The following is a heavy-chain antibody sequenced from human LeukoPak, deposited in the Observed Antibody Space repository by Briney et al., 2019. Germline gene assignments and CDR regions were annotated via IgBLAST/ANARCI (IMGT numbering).Heavy chain of an antibody. D-gene: IGHD2-15*01. CDR2: VNPNSGGT. Sequence: ASVKVSCKASGYTFTGYYMHWVRQAPGQGLEWMGWVNPNSGGTNYAQKFQGRVTMTRDTSISTAYTELSRLRSDDTAVYYCARVGRRIVVVVAATSDSSGYYTGDYRGQGTLVTVSS. CDR3: ARVGRRIVVVVAATSDSSGYYTGDY. J-gene: IGHJ4*02. CDR1: GYTFTGYY. V-gene: IGHV1-2*02.